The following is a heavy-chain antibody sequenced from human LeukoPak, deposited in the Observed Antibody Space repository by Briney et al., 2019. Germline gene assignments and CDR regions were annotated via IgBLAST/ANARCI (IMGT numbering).Heavy chain of an antibody. CDR3: ARAVYYSNYLGY. J-gene: IGHJ4*01. D-gene: IGHD3-10*01. CDR1: GFTFSSYW. CDR2: ISSDGSST. V-gene: IGHV3-74*01. Sequence: GGSLRLSCAASGFTFSSYWMHWVRQAPGKGLVWLSRISSDGSSTDYADSVKGRFTISRDNAKNTLYLQMNSLRAEDTAMYYCARAVYYSNYLGYWGQGTLVTVSS.